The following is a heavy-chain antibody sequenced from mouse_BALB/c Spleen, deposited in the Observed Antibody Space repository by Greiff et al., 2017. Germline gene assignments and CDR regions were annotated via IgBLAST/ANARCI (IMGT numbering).Heavy chain of an antibody. CDR3: AREFYAMDY. J-gene: IGHJ4*01. CDR2: IWGDGNN. V-gene: IGHV2-6-7*01. CDR1: GFSFTGYG. Sequence: QVQLKESGPGLVAPSQSLSITCTASGFSFTGYGVNWVRQPPGKGLEWLGMIWGDGNNDYNSAIKSRLSISKDNSKSQVFLKMNSLQTDDTARYYCAREFYAMDYWGQGTSVTVSS.